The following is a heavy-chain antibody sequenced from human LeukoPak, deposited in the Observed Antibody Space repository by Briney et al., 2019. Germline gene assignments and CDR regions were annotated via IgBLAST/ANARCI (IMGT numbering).Heavy chain of an antibody. CDR3: ARASGRSWYIDYFDY. CDR1: GYTFTGYY. J-gene: IGHJ4*02. D-gene: IGHD6-13*01. Sequence: ASVKVSCKASGYTFTGYYMHWVRQAPGQGLEWMGRINPNSGGTNYAQKFQGRVTMTRDTSISTAYMELSRLRSDDTAVYYCARASGRSWYIDYFDYWGQGTLVTVSS. CDR2: INPNSGGT. V-gene: IGHV1-2*06.